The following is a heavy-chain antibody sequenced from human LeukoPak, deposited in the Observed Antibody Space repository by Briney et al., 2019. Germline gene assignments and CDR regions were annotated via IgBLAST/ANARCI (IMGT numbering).Heavy chain of an antibody. J-gene: IGHJ4*02. D-gene: IGHD6-19*01. CDR3: ARHALGGSGWYYFDY. CDR2: IDPKNSDT. CDR1: GYSFTSYW. V-gene: IGHV5-10-1*01. Sequence: GESLRISFQGSGYSFTSYWISWVRQMPGKGLEWMGRIDPKNSDTVYSPSFQGHVTISADRSIDTAYLQWSGLRASDTGMYYCARHALGGSGWYYFDYWGLGTLVTVSS.